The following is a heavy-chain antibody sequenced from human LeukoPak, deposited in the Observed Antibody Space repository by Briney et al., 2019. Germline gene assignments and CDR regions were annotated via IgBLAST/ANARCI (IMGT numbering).Heavy chain of an antibody. V-gene: IGHV3-7*01. CDR3: ARGRCGYSYGFDY. D-gene: IGHD5-18*01. CDR2: IKQDGSEK. J-gene: IGHJ4*02. CDR1: RFTFSSYW. Sequence: GGSLRLSCSASRFTFSSYWMNWVRQAPGKGLEWVANIKQDGSEKYYVDSVKGRFTISRDNAKNSVYLQMDSLRAEDTAVYYCARGRCGYSYGFDYWGQGTLVTVSS.